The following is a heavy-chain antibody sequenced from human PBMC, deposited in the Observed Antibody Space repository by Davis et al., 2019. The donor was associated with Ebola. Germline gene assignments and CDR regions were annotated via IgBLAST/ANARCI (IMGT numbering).Heavy chain of an antibody. J-gene: IGHJ6*04. D-gene: IGHD6-19*01. V-gene: IGHV3-21*01. Sequence: GGSLRLSCAASGFTFSSYWMTWVRQAPGKGLEWVSSISSDSDYIYYVDSVKGRFTISRDNAKNSLYLQMNSLRAEDTAVYYCARDPKGSGWHWTYYYCGMGVWGKGTTVTVSS. CDR3: ARDPKGSGWHWTYYYCGMGV. CDR2: ISSDSDYI. CDR1: GFTFSSYW.